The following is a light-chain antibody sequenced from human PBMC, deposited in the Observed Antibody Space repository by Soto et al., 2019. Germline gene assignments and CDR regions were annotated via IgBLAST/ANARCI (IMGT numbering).Light chain of an antibody. Sequence: DIQMTQSPSTLSASAGDRVTITCRASQSITIWLAWYQQKPGKAPKLLIYDASTLESGVPSRFSGSGSGTEFTLTIISLQPDDFATYYCQQFHSFPITFGQGTRREIK. J-gene: IGKJ5*01. CDR1: QSITIW. CDR3: QQFHSFPIT. CDR2: DAS. V-gene: IGKV1-5*01.